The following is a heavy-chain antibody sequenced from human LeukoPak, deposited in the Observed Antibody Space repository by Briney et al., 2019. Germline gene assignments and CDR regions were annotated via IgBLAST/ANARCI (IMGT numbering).Heavy chain of an antibody. Sequence: GGSLRLSCTASGFSFKVFSINWVCQAPGKGLEWVSSISRSSTYIHYADSMRGRFTISRDNAKNSLYLQMNSLTAEDTAVYYCARVDYSYFYMDVWGRGTTVTVSS. CDR3: ARVDYSYFYMDV. CDR2: ISRSSTYI. CDR1: GFSFKVFS. J-gene: IGHJ6*03. V-gene: IGHV3-21*06.